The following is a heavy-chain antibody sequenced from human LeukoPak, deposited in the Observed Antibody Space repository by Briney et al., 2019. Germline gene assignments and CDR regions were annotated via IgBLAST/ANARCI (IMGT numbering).Heavy chain of an antibody. V-gene: IGHV1-69*04. J-gene: IGHJ4*02. CDR2: IIPILGIA. CDR3: ARVSGYYYSYYFDY. CDR1: GGTFSSYA. D-gene: IGHD3-22*01. Sequence: SVKVSCKASGGTFSSYAISWVRQAPGQGLEWMGRIIPILGIANYAQKFQGRVTITADKSTSTAYMELSSLRSEDTAVYYCARVSGYYYSYYFDYWGQGTLVTVSS.